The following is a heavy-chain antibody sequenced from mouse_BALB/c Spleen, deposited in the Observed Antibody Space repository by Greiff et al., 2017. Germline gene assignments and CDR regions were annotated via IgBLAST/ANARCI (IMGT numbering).Heavy chain of an antibody. J-gene: IGHJ3*01. Sequence: VQLQQSGAELVKPGALVKLSCKASGFNIKDYYMHWVKQRPEQGLEWIGWIDPENGNTIYDPKFQGKASITADTSSNTAYLQLSSLTSEDTAVYYCAPSYYRYDGFAYWGQGTLVTVSA. CDR2: IDPENGNT. CDR1: GFNIKDYY. D-gene: IGHD2-14*01. V-gene: IGHV14-1*02. CDR3: APSYYRYDGFAY.